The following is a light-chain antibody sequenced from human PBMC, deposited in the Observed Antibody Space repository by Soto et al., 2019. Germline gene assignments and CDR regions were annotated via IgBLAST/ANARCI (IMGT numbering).Light chain of an antibody. CDR1: QSVSKW. Sequence: DIQMAQSPSTLSATVGDTVNITCRASQSVSKWLAWYQQKPGKGPILLIYRASRLESGVPSRFSGSGSGTEFALTISSLQPADFATYYCQQYETYSWTFGQGTKVDIK. CDR3: QQYETYSWT. V-gene: IGKV1-5*03. J-gene: IGKJ1*01. CDR2: RAS.